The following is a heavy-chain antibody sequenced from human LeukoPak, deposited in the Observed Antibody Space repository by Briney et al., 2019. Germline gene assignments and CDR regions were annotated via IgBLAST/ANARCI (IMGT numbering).Heavy chain of an antibody. J-gene: IGHJ4*02. D-gene: IGHD2-21*02. CDR1: GYTFSSYA. CDR2: ISYDGSNK. V-gene: IGHV3-30-3*01. Sequence: SCKASGYTFSSYAMHWVRQAPGKGLEWVAVISYDGSNKYYADSVKGRFTISRDNSKNTLYLQMNSLRAEDTAVYYCARDSSIRMVTAIPDYWGQGTLVTVSS. CDR3: ARDSSIRMVTAIPDY.